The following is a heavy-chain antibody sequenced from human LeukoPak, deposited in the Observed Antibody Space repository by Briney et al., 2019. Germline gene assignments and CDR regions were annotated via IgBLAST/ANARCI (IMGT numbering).Heavy chain of an antibody. D-gene: IGHD3-10*01. Sequence: GGSLRLSCAASGFTFSPYLLSWVRPAPGRGLEWVATIKVDGSEEYYVDSVKGRSTISRDNAKNPLCLQMRSLRTEDRTVDYCARLAPYYGTGIIWGQATVVTVSS. J-gene: IGHJ3*02. CDR1: GFTFSPYL. CDR3: ARLAPYYGTGII. CDR2: IKVDGSEE. V-gene: IGHV3-7*01.